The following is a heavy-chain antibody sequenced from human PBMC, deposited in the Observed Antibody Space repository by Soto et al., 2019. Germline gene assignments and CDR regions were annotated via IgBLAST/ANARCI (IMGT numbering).Heavy chain of an antibody. CDR3: AKDLLRYFDWSPLDY. CDR1: GFTFSIYG. D-gene: IGHD3-9*01. CDR2: ISYDGSNK. J-gene: IGHJ4*02. V-gene: IGHV3-30*18. Sequence: QVQLVESGGGVVQPGRSLRLSCAASGFTFSIYGMHWVRQAPGKGLEWVAVISYDGSNKYYADSVKGRFTISRDNSKNTLYLQMNSLRAEDTAVYYCAKDLLRYFDWSPLDYWGQGTLVTVSS.